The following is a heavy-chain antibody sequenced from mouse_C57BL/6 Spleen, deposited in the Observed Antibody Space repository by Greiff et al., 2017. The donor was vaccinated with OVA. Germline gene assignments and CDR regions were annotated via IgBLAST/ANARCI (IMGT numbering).Heavy chain of an antibody. CDR3: AREVTTGYYARDY. D-gene: IGHD2-2*01. CDR2: IHPNSGST. Sequence: QVQLQQSGAELVKPGASVKLSCKASGYTFTSYWMHWVKQRPGQGLEWIGMIHPNSGSTNYNEKFKSKATLTVDKSSSTAYMQLSSLTSEDSAVYYCAREVTTGYYARDYWGQGTSVTVSS. V-gene: IGHV1-64*01. CDR1: GYTFTSYW. J-gene: IGHJ4*01.